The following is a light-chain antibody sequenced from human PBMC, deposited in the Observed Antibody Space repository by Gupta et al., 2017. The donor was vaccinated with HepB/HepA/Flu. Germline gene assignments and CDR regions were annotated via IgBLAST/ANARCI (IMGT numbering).Light chain of an antibody. J-gene: IGKJ1*01. CDR3: QQGNSFPWT. CDR2: GAS. Sequence: DIQMXQSPSSVSASVGDRVTITCRASQGISSQLAWYQQKAGNAPNLLIYGASSVQSGVPSRFSGSGSGTDFTLTISSLQPEDFATYYCQQGNSFPWTFGQGTKVEIK. V-gene: IGKV1-12*01. CDR1: QGISSQ.